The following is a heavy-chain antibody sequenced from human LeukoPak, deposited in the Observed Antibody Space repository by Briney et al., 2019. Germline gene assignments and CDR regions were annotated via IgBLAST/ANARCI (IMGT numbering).Heavy chain of an antibody. CDR3: ARRDRYSGYD. Sequence: GESLKISCKGSGYSFTNNWIGWVRQMPGKGLEWMGITYPGDSNTRYSPSFQGQVTIPADKSISSAYLQWSSLKASDTAMYYCARRDRYSGYDWGQGTLVTVSS. V-gene: IGHV5-51*01. D-gene: IGHD5-12*01. CDR1: GYSFTNNW. J-gene: IGHJ4*02. CDR2: TYPGDSNT.